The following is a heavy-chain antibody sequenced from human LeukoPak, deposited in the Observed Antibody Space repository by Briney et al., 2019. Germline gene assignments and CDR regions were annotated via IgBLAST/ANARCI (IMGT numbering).Heavy chain of an antibody. V-gene: IGHV1-18*01. CDR1: GYTFTSYG. J-gene: IGHJ4*02. D-gene: IGHD6-13*01. Sequence: ASVKVSCKASGYTFTSYGISWVRQAPGQGLEWMGWISAYNGNTNYAQKLQGRVTMTTDTSTSTAYMELRSLRSDDTAVYYCARDPYSSSWYDFDYWGQGTLVTVSS. CDR3: ARDPYSSSWYDFDY. CDR2: ISAYNGNT.